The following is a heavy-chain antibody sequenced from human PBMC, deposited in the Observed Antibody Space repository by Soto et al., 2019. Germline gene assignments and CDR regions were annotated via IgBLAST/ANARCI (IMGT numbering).Heavy chain of an antibody. V-gene: IGHV3-48*01. J-gene: IGHJ5*02. D-gene: IGHD1-26*01. Sequence: EVQLVESGGGLVQPGGSLRLSCAASGFTFSTYNMQWVRQAPGKGLGWVSYMSSSSSTIHYADSVKGRFSVSRDNAKNSLYLQVNSLRAVDTAVYYCARDSGSWPSWFDPWGQGTQVTVSS. CDR1: GFTFSTYN. CDR3: ARDSGSWPSWFDP. CDR2: MSSSSSTI.